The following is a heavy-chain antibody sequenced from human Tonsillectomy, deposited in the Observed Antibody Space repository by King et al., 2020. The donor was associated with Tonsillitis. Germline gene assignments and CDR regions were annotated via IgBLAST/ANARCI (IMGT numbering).Heavy chain of an antibody. Sequence: DVQLVESGGGLVQPGRSLRLSCAASGFTFDDYAMHWVRHAPGKGLEWVSGISWNSGSIGYADSVKGRFTISRDNAKNSLYLQMNSLRAEDTALYYCAKGTGYCNSTSCSGFHAFDIWGQGTMVTVSS. CDR2: ISWNSGSI. V-gene: IGHV3-9*01. CDR1: GFTFDDYA. CDR3: AKGTGYCNSTSCSGFHAFDI. J-gene: IGHJ3*02. D-gene: IGHD2-2*01.